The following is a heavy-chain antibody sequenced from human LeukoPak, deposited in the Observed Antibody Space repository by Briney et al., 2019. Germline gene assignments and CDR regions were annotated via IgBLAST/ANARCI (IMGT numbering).Heavy chain of an antibody. CDR2: INPSGSST. V-gene: IGHV1-46*01. J-gene: IGHJ6*02. D-gene: IGHD6-19*01. CDR3: ARVKSSGWYLYYYYGMDV. CDR1: GYTFTNYY. Sequence: ASVKVSCKASGYTFTNYYIHWVRQAPGQGLEWMGIINPSGSSTSYAQKFQGRVTMTRDTSISTAYMELSRLRSDDTAVYYCARVKSSGWYLYYYYGMDVWGQGTTVTVSS.